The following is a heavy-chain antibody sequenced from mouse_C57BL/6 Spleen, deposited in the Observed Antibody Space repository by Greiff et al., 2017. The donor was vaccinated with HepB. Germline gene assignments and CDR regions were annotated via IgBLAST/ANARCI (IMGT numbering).Heavy chain of an antibody. CDR1: GFTFSDYY. J-gene: IGHJ1*03. Sequence: DVKLVESEGGLVQPGRSMKLSCTASGFTFSDYYMAWVRQVPEKGLEWVANINYDGSSTYYLDSLKSRFIISRDNAKNILYLQMSSLKSEDTATYYCARGSSYYGNYDWYFDVWGTGTTVTVSS. V-gene: IGHV5-16*01. D-gene: IGHD2-1*01. CDR3: ARGSSYYGNYDWYFDV. CDR2: INYDGSST.